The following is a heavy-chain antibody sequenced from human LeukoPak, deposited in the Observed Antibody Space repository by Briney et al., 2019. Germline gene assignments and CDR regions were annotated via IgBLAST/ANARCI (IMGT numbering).Heavy chain of an antibody. CDR3: ARAXCTGGXCPXFIDY. V-gene: IGHV7-4-1*02. D-gene: IGHD2-8*02. CDR2: INTDTGNP. J-gene: IGHJ4*02. Sequence: ASVKVSCKASGYTFTTYAMNWLRQAPGQGLEWMGWINTDTGNPTYAQDFTGRFVFSLDTSVSTAYLQISSLKAEDTAVYYCARAXCTGGXCPXFIDYWGQGTLVTVSS. CDR1: GYTFTTYA.